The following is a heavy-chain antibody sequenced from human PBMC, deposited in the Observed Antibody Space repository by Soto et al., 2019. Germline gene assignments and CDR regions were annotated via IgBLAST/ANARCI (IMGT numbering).Heavy chain of an antibody. D-gene: IGHD3-16*01. CDR2: IYYSGST. J-gene: IGHJ5*02. CDR1: GGSISSGDYY. V-gene: IGHV4-30-4*01. CDR3: ARDWGSPLNWFDP. Sequence: SETLSLTCTVSGGSISSGDYYWSWIRQPPGKGLEWIGYIYYSGSTYYNPSLKSRVTISVDTSKNQFSLKLSSVTAADTAVYYCARDWGSPLNWFDPWGQGTLVTVSS.